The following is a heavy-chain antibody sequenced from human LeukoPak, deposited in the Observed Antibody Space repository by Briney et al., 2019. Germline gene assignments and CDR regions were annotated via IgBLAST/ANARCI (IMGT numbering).Heavy chain of an antibody. J-gene: IGHJ4*02. D-gene: IGHD3-16*01. CDR2: IYYNGDT. Sequence: SETLSLTRTVSGDSITSTYWSWIRQPPGKGLEYLGYIYYNGDTNYNPSLRGRLTLSLDMSKNQFSLKLTSVTAADTAVYFCAKTARVPYYWGQGILVTVSS. CDR1: GDSITSTY. CDR3: AKTARVPYY. V-gene: IGHV4-59*08.